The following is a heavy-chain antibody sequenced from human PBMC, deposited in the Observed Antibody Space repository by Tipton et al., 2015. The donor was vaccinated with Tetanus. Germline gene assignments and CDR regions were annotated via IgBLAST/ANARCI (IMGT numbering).Heavy chain of an antibody. J-gene: IGHJ4*02. CDR2: INHSGST. CDR3: ARHQAWGGRRWNFFAY. V-gene: IGHV4-34*01. CDR1: GGSFSGYW. D-gene: IGHD3-16*01. Sequence: TLSLTCAVYGGSFSGYWWSWIRQAPRQGLGWIGEINHSGSTNYNPSLKSRVTISVDTSRSQFSLKLNSVTAADTAVYYCARHQAWGGRRWNFFAYGGRGPLVPVST.